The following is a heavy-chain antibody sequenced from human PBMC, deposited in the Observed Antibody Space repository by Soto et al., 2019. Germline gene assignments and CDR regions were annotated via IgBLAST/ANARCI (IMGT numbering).Heavy chain of an antibody. CDR2: IRSEAYGGTA. Sequence: QLVESGGGLVKPGRSLRLSCTGSGFIFGDYAVTWFRQNPGKGLECVGFIRSEAYGGTADYAASVRGRFTISRDDYKSVAYLQIDSLKTEDTGFYYCTTLPRNRRGDPFNCWGQGTLVTVSS. V-gene: IGHV3-49*05. D-gene: IGHD2-21*02. CDR3: TTLPRNRRGDPFNC. J-gene: IGHJ4*02. CDR1: GFIFGDYA.